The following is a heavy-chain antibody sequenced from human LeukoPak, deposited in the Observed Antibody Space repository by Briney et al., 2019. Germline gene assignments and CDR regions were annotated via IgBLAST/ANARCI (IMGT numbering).Heavy chain of an antibody. J-gene: IGHJ4*02. Sequence: GGSLRLSCAASGFTFSSYAMSWVRQAPGKGLEWVSAISGSGGSTYYADSVKGRFTISRDNSKNTLYLQMNSLRAEDTAVYYCAKDPTPPQLLWFGELLYFNYWGQGTLVTVSS. CDR2: ISGSGGST. CDR1: GFTFSSYA. D-gene: IGHD3-10*01. CDR3: AKDPTPPQLLWFGELLYFNY. V-gene: IGHV3-23*01.